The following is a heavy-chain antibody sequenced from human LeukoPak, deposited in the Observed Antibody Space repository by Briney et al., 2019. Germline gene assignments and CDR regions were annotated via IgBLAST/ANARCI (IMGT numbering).Heavy chain of an antibody. J-gene: IGHJ6*03. D-gene: IGHD3-3*01. CDR2: ISGSGGST. Sequence: GGSLRLSCAASGFTFSSYAMSWVRQAPGKGLEWVSAISGSGGSTYYADSVKGRFTISRDNSKNTLYLQMNSLRAEDTAVYYCASDLPYYDFWSGPDIYYMDVWGKGTTVTVSS. V-gene: IGHV3-23*01. CDR1: GFTFSSYA. CDR3: ASDLPYYDFWSGPDIYYMDV.